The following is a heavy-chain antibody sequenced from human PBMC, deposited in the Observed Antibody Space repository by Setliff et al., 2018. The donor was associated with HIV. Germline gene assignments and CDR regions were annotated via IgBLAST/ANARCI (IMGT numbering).Heavy chain of an antibody. Sequence: ASVKVSCKVSGYSLTELSIHWVRQAPGEGLEWMGGFDPEDDETVYAEKFQGRVTMTEDTSTDTAYMALSSLRSEDTAVYYCARGHSSGYTYSGSHGPFDIWGQGTMVTVSS. CDR2: FDPEDDET. D-gene: IGHD1-26*01. V-gene: IGHV1-24*01. CDR1: GYSLTELS. CDR3: ARGHSSGYTYSGSHGPFDI. J-gene: IGHJ3*02.